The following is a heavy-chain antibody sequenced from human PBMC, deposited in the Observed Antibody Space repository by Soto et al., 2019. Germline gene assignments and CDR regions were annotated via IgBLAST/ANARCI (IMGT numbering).Heavy chain of an antibody. Sequence: QLQLQESGPGLVKPSETLSLTCTVSGGSISSSSYYWGWIRQPPGKGLEWIGSIYYSVSTYYNPSLKSRVTISVDTSKNQFSLKLSSVTAADTAVYYCARGTEALMVYAIGGDYWGQGTLVTVSS. CDR3: ARGTEALMVYAIGGDY. J-gene: IGHJ4*02. D-gene: IGHD2-8*01. V-gene: IGHV4-39*01. CDR2: IYYSVST. CDR1: GGSISSSSYY.